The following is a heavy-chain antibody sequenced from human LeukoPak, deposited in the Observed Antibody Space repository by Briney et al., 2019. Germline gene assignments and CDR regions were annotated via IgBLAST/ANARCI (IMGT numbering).Heavy chain of an antibody. CDR3: ARASPLGYCTNGVCYRLVDAFYI. CDR1: GRPISSYY. CDR2: IYYSGST. Sequence: TETLSLTCSVPGRPISSYYWRWIRQPPGKGLEWIGYIYYSGSTNYSPYLKSRVTISVDTSKNQFSLKLSSVTAADTAVYYCARASPLGYCTNGVCYRLVDAFYIWGQGTMVTVSS. D-gene: IGHD2-8*01. J-gene: IGHJ3*02. V-gene: IGHV4-59*01.